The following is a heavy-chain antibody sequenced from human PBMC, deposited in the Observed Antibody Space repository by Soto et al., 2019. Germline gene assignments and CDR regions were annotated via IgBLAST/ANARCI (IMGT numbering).Heavy chain of an antibody. Sequence: QVELVQSGIEVKNPGSSVKVSCKASGDTFSNYAINWVRQAPGQGLEWMGGIIPFYDKPNYAENFLGRVTNSADKFTATAYLDVSSLRSEDTAVYFCARGYRELFFYAMDVWGRGTPVIVSS. V-gene: IGHV1-69*06. CDR3: ARGYRELFFYAMDV. J-gene: IGHJ6*02. D-gene: IGHD3-10*01. CDR1: GDTFSNYA. CDR2: IIPFYDKP.